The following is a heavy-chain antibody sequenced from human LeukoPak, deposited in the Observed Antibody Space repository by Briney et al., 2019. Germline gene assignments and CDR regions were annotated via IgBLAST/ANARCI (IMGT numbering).Heavy chain of an antibody. CDR3: ARDRDSSGWKSRQIEYFQH. D-gene: IGHD6-19*01. CDR1: GFTFSNYA. J-gene: IGHJ1*01. V-gene: IGHV3-23*01. CDR2: INDGVGRA. Sequence: GGSLRLSCSASGFTFSNYAMSWVRQAPGKGLEWVSAINDGVGRAFYADAVRGRFTISRDNAKNSLYLQMNSLRAEDTAVYYCARDRDSSGWKSRQIEYFQHWGQGTLVTVSS.